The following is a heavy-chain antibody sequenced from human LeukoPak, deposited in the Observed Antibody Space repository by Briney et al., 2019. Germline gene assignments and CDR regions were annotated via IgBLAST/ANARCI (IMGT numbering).Heavy chain of an antibody. D-gene: IGHD4-17*01. J-gene: IGHJ4*02. CDR2: ISSSGSTI. CDR3: ARRLRRNYFDY. V-gene: IGHV3-48*04. Sequence: GGSLRLSCEASGFTFSSHTMNWVRQAPGKGLEWVSYISSSGSTIYYADSVKGRFTISRDNAKNSLYLQMNSLRAEDTAVYYCARRLRRNYFDYWGQGTLVTVSS. CDR1: GFTFSSHT.